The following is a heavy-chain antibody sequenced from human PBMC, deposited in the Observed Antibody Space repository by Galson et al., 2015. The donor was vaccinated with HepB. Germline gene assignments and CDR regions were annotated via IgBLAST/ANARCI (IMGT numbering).Heavy chain of an antibody. CDR3: ARAAGWFDP. Sequence: SLRLSCAVSGFNFSSYSINWVRQAPGKGLEWLSYISSSSTTIYYADSVKGRFTISRDNAKNSLYLQMNSLRDEDTAVYYCARAAGWFDPWGPGTQVTVSS. V-gene: IGHV3-48*02. D-gene: IGHD3-10*01. CDR1: GFNFSSYS. J-gene: IGHJ5*02. CDR2: ISSSSTTI.